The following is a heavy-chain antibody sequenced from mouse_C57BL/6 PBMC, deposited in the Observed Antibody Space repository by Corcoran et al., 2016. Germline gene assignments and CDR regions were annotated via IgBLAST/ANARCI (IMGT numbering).Heavy chain of an antibody. CDR1: GYTFTDYN. V-gene: IGHV1-18*01. Sequence: EVQLQQSGPELVKPGASVKIPCKASGYTFTDYNMDWVKQSHGKSLEWIGDINPNNGGTIYNQKFKGEATLTVDKSSSTAYMELRSLTSEDTAVYYCARGYYGSSYEAWFAYWGQGTLVTVSA. D-gene: IGHD1-1*01. J-gene: IGHJ3*01. CDR2: INPNNGGT. CDR3: ARGYYGSSYEAWFAY.